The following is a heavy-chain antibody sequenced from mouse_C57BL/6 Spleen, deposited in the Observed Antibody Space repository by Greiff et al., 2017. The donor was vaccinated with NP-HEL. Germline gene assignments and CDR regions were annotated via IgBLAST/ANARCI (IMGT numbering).Heavy chain of an antibody. CDR2: IYPSDSET. Sequence: VQLQQPGAELVRPGSSVKLSCKASGYTFTSYWMDWVKQRPGQGLEWIGNIYPSDSETHYNQKFKDKATLTVDKSSSTAYMQLSSLTSEDSAVYYCARGDSSASFAYWGQGTLVTVSA. V-gene: IGHV1-61*01. CDR1: GYTFTSYW. D-gene: IGHD3-2*02. CDR3: ARGDSSASFAY. J-gene: IGHJ3*01.